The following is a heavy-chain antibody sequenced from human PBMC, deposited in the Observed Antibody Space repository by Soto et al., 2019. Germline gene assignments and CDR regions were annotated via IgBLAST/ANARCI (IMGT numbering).Heavy chain of an antibody. D-gene: IGHD5-12*01. CDR3: AKDMAPERWLQLSPFDY. CDR2: ISYDGSNK. CDR1: GFTFSSYG. V-gene: IGHV3-30*18. Sequence: GGSLRLSCAASGFTFSSYGMHWVRQAPGKGLEWVAVISYDGSNKYYADSVKGRFTISRDNSKNTLYLQMNSLRAEDTAVYYCAKDMAPERWLQLSPFDYWGQGTLVTVSS. J-gene: IGHJ4*02.